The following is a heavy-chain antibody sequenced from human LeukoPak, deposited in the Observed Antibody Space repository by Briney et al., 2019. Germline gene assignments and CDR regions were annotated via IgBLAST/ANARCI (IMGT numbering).Heavy chain of an antibody. J-gene: IGHJ4*02. CDR2: ISGSGSST. CDR3: AKGPQVGSGYHPDY. V-gene: IGHV3-23*01. D-gene: IGHD3-22*01. CDR1: GLTVSSNY. Sequence: TGGSLRLSCAASGLTVSSNYISWVRQAPGKGLEWVSVISGSGSSTYYADSVKGRFTISRDNSKNTLYVQMNSLRVEDTAVYYCAKGPQVGSGYHPDYWGQGTLVTVSS.